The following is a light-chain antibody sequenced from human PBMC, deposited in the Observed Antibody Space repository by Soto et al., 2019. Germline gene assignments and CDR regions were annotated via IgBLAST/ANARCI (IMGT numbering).Light chain of an antibody. CDR2: GTS. V-gene: IGKV3-20*01. J-gene: IGKJ1*01. CDR1: PSLTNTY. CDR3: HQYTSSPRT. Sequence: EIVLTQSPGTLSLSPGERATLSCRASPSLTNTYLAWYQQKPGQAPRLLIFGTSNRATGIPDRFSGSGSGADFTLTITRLEPEDFVVYYCHQYTSSPRTFGPGTRVEIK.